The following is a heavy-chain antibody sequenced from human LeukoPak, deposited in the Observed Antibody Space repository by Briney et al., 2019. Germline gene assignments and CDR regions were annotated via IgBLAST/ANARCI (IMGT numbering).Heavy chain of an antibody. CDR3: ARGRYCSSTSCPNWFDP. Sequence: PSETLSLTCAVYGGSFSSYYGSWIRQPPGKGLEWNGEINHSGSTNYNPSLKSRVTISVDTSKNQFSLKLSSVTAADTAVYYCARGRYCSSTSCPNWFDPWGQGTLVAVSS. CDR1: GGSFSSYY. D-gene: IGHD2-2*01. V-gene: IGHV4-34*01. J-gene: IGHJ5*02. CDR2: INHSGST.